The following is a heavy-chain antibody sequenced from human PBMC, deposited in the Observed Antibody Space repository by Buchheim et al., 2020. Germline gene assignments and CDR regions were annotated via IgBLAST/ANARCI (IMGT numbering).Heavy chain of an antibody. V-gene: IGHV3-48*03. J-gene: IGHJ3*02. CDR2: ISSSGSTI. Sequence: EVQLVESGGGLVQPGGSLRLSCAASGFTFSSYEMNWVRQAPGKGLEWVSYISSSGSTIYYADSVKARFTISSDNAKNSLYLQMNSLRAEDTAVYYCARFPVSRGDLFEAFDIWGQGT. D-gene: IGHD2-21*02. CDR3: ARFPVSRGDLFEAFDI. CDR1: GFTFSSYE.